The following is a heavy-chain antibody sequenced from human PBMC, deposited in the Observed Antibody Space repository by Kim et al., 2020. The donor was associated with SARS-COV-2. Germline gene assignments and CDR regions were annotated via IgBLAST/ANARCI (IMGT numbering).Heavy chain of an antibody. Sequence: GGSLRLSCAASGFTFSDYYMSWIRQAPGKGLEWVSYISSSSSYTNYADSVKGRFTISRDNAKNSLYLQMNSLRAEDTAVYYCARVGYDYPWGSYRDYYYYYGRDVWGQGTTVTVSS. CDR2: ISSSSSYT. V-gene: IGHV3-11*05. J-gene: IGHJ6*02. CDR1: GFTFSDYY. CDR3: ARVGYDYPWGSYRDYYYYYGRDV. D-gene: IGHD3-16*02.